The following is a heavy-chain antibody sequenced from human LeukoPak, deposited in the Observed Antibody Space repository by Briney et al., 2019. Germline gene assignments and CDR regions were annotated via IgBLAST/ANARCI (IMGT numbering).Heavy chain of an antibody. CDR2: IYTSGST. CDR3: AREMSGLRYFDWSYYGMDV. Sequence: SETLSLTCTVSGGSISSYYWSWIRQPAGKGLEWIGRIYTSGSTNYNPSPKSRVTMSVDTSKNQFSLKLSSVTAADTAVYYCAREMSGLRYFDWSYYGMDVWGQGTTVTVSS. D-gene: IGHD3-9*01. V-gene: IGHV4-4*07. J-gene: IGHJ6*02. CDR1: GGSISSYY.